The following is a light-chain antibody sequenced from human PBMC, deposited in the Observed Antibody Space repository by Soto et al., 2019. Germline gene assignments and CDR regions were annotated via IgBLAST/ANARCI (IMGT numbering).Light chain of an antibody. CDR3: QVSGRSALYT. CDR1: QSVSSSS. J-gene: IGKJ2*01. V-gene: IGKV3-20*01. CDR2: GAS. Sequence: EIVLTQSPGTLSLSPGERATLSCRASQSVSSSSLAWYQQKRGQAPRLLIYGASSRATGLPDRFSGSGSGTDFPLTISRREPEDFAVYCSQVSGRSALYTFGQGTRWEIK.